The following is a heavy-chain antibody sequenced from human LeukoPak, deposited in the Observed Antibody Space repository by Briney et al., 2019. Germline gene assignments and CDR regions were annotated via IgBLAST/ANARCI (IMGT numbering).Heavy chain of an antibody. J-gene: IGHJ4*02. CDR1: GFTFSSYG. CDR3: AREAVLEDYFDY. D-gene: IGHD3-16*01. CDR2: IWYDGSNK. Sequence: GRSLRLSCAASGFTFSSYGMHWVRQAPGKGLEGVAVIWYDGSNKYYADSVKGRFTISRDNSKNTLYLQMNSLRAEDTAVYYCAREAVLEDYFDYWGQGNLVTVSS. V-gene: IGHV3-33*01.